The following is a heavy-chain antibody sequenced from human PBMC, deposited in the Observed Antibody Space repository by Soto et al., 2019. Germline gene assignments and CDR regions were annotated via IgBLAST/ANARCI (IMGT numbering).Heavy chain of an antibody. Sequence: ASVKVSCKASGYTFTSYAMHWVRQTPGQRLEWMGWINAGNGNTKYSQKFQGRVTITRDTSASTAYMELSSLRSEDTAVYYCARDHAYYDFWSGYYTRPDYYYVMDVWGQGTTVTVSS. CDR1: GYTFTSYA. J-gene: IGHJ6*02. CDR2: INAGNGNT. V-gene: IGHV1-3*01. CDR3: ARDHAYYDFWSGYYTRPDYYYVMDV. D-gene: IGHD3-3*01.